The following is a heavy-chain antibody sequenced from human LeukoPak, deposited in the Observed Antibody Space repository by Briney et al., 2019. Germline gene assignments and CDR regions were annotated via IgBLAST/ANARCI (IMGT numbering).Heavy chain of an antibody. CDR2: IYYSGST. CDR3: ANSTYDYVWGSYLGPFDY. CDR1: GGSISSYY. D-gene: IGHD3-16*02. J-gene: IGHJ4*02. V-gene: IGHV4-59*01. Sequence: SETLSLTCTVSGGSISSYYWSWIRQPPGKGLEWIGYIYYSGSTNYNPSLKSRVTISVDTSKNQFSLKLSSVTAADTAVYYCANSTYDYVWGSYLGPFDYWGQGTLVTVSS.